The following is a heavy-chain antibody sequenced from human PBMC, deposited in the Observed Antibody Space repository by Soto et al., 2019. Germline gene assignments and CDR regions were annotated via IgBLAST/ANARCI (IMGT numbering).Heavy chain of an antibody. V-gene: IGHV3-33*01. CDR2: IWYDGSNK. J-gene: IGHJ6*03. D-gene: IGHD2-2*01. CDR3: ARATSSLSNYYYYYMDV. Sequence: GGSLRLSCAASGFTFSSYGMHWVRQAPGKGLEWVAVIWYDGSNKYYADSVKGRFTISRDNSKNTLYLQMNSLRAEDTAVYYCARATSSLSNYYYYYMDVWGKGTTVTVSS. CDR1: GFTFSSYG.